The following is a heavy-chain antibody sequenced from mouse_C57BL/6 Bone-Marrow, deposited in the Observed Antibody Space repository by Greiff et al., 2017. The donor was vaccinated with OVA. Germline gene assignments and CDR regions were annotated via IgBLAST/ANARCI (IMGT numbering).Heavy chain of an antibody. Sequence: EVQRVESGGGLVKPGGSLKLSCAASGFTFSDYGMHWVRQAPEKGLEWVAYISSGSSTIYYADTVKGRFTISRDNATNTLFLQMTSLRSEDTAMYYCARDYDYDVLAYWGQGTLVTVSA. CDR2: ISSGSSTI. V-gene: IGHV5-17*01. CDR1: GFTFSDYG. J-gene: IGHJ3*01. D-gene: IGHD2-4*01. CDR3: ARDYDYDVLAY.